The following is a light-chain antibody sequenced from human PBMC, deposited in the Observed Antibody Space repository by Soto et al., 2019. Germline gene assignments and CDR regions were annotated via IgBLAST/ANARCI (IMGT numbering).Light chain of an antibody. Sequence: QSVLTQPASVSGSPGQSITISCTGTSSDVGGYNFVSWYQQHPNKAPKLMIYEVSNRPSGVSNRFSGSKSGNTASLTISGLQAEDEADYYCSSYRSGSTPWVFGGGTKLTVL. V-gene: IGLV2-14*01. CDR3: SSYRSGSTPWV. CDR1: SSDVGGYNF. J-gene: IGLJ3*02. CDR2: EVS.